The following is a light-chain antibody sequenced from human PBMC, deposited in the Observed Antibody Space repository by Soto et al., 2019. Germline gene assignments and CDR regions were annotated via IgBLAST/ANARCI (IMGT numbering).Light chain of an antibody. J-gene: IGKJ1*01. CDR3: QQYNSSPRA. CDR1: QTISSTF. CDR2: AAS. V-gene: IGKV3-20*01. Sequence: EIVLTQSPDTLSLSPGERATLFCRASQTISSTFFAWYQQKPGQAPRLLIYAASSRATGIPARFSGSGSGTAYTLTISRLEPEDFALYYWQQYNSSPRAFGQGTKVEIK.